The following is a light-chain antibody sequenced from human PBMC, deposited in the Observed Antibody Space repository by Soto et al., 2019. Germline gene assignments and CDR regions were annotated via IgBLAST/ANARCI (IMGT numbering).Light chain of an antibody. CDR1: QSISTF. Sequence: DIQMTQSPSSVSASVGDRVTITFRASQSISTFLNWYQQKPGKAPKLLIYAASSLQSGVPSRFSGSGSGTHFTLTISSLQPEDFATYYCQQTYNTPITFGQGTRLEIK. V-gene: IGKV1-39*01. J-gene: IGKJ5*01. CDR3: QQTYNTPIT. CDR2: AAS.